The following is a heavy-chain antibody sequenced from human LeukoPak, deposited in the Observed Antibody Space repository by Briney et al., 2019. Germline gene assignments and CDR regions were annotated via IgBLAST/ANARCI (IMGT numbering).Heavy chain of an antibody. CDR2: IKQDGSEK. CDR3: ARVYSSSSGRALDY. V-gene: IGHV3-7*01. CDR1: GLTFSTYW. D-gene: IGHD6-6*01. Sequence: GGSLRLSCAASGLTFSTYWMSWVRLAPGKGLEWVANIKQDGSEKDYVDSVKGRFTISRDNAKNSLYLQMNSLRAEDTAVYHCARVYSSSSGRALDYWGQGTLVTVSS. J-gene: IGHJ4*02.